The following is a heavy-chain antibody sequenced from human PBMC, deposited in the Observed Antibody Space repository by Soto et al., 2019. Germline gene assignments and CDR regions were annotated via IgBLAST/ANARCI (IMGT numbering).Heavy chain of an antibody. J-gene: IGHJ3*02. CDR2: IYYSGST. CDR1: GGSISSYY. CDR3: ARDSGYGDYVRFDAFDI. D-gene: IGHD4-17*01. Sequence: SETLSLTCTVSGGSISSYYWSWIRQPPGKGLEWIGYIYYSGSTNYNPSLKSRVTISVDTSKNQFSLKLSSVTAADTAVYYCARDSGYGDYVRFDAFDIWGQGTMVTVS. V-gene: IGHV4-59*01.